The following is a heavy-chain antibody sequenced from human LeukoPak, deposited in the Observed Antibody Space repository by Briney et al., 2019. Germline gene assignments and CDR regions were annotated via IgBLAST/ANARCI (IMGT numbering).Heavy chain of an antibody. V-gene: IGHV3-30*02. CDR1: GFTFSSYG. D-gene: IGHD3-3*01. CDR2: IRYDGSNK. J-gene: IGHJ4*02. CDR3: ARDSSGYYQSFLDY. Sequence: GGSLRLSCAASGFTFSSYGMHWVRQAPGKGLEWVAFIRYDGSNKYYADSVKGRFTISRDNAKNSLYLQMNSLRAEDTALYYCARDSSGYYQSFLDYWGQGTLVTVSS.